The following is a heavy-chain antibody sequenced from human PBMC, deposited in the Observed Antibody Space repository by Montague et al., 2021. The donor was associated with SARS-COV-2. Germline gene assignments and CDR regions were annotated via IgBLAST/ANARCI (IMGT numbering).Heavy chain of an antibody. Sequence: SETLSLTCTVSGGSIISSSYYWGWIRQPPGKGLEWIGSIYYSGSTYYNPSLKSRVTISVDTSKNQFSLKLSSVTAADTAVYYYARVGRQQLVRLSGMDIWGQGTTVTVSS. J-gene: IGHJ6*02. CDR1: GGSIISSSYY. CDR2: IYYSGST. D-gene: IGHD6-13*01. CDR3: ARVGRQQLVRLSGMDI. V-gene: IGHV4-39*07.